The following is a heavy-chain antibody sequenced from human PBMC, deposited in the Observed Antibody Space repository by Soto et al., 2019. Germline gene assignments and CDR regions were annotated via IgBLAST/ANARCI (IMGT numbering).Heavy chain of an antibody. CDR2: IYPGDSDT. V-gene: IGHV5-51*01. CDR1: GYSFTSYW. Sequence: PGESLKISCKGSGYSFTSYWINWVRKMPGKGPEWMGIIYPGDSDTKYNPSFQGQVTISADKSITTTYLQWSSLKASDTAIYYCAASIFYYGMDVWGKGTTVTVSS. CDR3: AASIFYYGMDV. J-gene: IGHJ6*04.